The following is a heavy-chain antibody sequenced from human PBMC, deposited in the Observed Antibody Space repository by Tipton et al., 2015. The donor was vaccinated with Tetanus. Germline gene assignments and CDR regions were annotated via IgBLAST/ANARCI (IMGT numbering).Heavy chain of an antibody. CDR2: ISTSGNT. D-gene: IGHD2-8*01. V-gene: IGHV4-4*07. Sequence: TLSLTCTVSGDFASLSYWSWIRQPVGKSLEWLGRISTSGNTHYNPSLKGRVTMSLDTPKKQFSLTLTSVTAADTAVYYCARGLFCANGICPALLFDPWGQGTLVTVSS. CDR3: ARGLFCANGICPALLFDP. CDR1: GDFASLSY. J-gene: IGHJ5*02.